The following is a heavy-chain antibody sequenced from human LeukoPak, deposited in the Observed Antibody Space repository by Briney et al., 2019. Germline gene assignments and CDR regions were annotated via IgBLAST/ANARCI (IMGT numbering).Heavy chain of an antibody. CDR1: GFTFSSYW. J-gene: IGHJ4*02. Sequence: GGSLRLFCAASGFTFSSYWMHWVRQAPGKGLVWVSRINSDGSSTSYAVSVKGRFTISRDNAKNTLYLQMNSLRAEDTAVYYCARDREMATIFDYWGQGTLVTVSS. D-gene: IGHD5-24*01. V-gene: IGHV3-74*01. CDR3: ARDREMATIFDY. CDR2: INSDGSST.